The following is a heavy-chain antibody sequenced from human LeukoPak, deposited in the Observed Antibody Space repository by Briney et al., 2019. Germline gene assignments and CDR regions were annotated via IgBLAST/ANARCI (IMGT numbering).Heavy chain of an antibody. CDR2: ISYDGSNK. D-gene: IGHD6-19*01. Sequence: GGSLRLSCAASGFTFSSYGMHWVRQAPGKGLEWVAVISYDGSNKYYADSVKGRFTISRDNSKNTLYLQLNSLRAEDTAVYYCAKIVGSSGLDYWGQGTLVTVSS. J-gene: IGHJ4*02. V-gene: IGHV3-30*18. CDR3: AKIVGSSGLDY. CDR1: GFTFSSYG.